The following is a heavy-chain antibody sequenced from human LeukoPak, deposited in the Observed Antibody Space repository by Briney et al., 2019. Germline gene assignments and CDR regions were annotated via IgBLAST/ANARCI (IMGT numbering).Heavy chain of an antibody. J-gene: IGHJ4*02. CDR3: AKAKWELRGAIDY. V-gene: IGHV3-23*01. Sequence: GGSLRLSCAASGFTFSNYAMSWVRQAPGKGLEWASVISGSGGSTDYADSVKGRFTISRDNSKNTLYLQMNSLRAEDTAVYYCAKAKWELRGAIDYWGQGTLVTVSS. CDR1: GFTFSNYA. D-gene: IGHD1-26*01. CDR2: ISGSGGST.